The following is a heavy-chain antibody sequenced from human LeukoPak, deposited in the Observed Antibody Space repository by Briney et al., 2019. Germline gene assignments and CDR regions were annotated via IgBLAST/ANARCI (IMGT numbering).Heavy chain of an antibody. CDR3: AKGSQWLVRVGYYYYMDV. Sequence: GGSLRLSCAASGFTFSSYAMSWVRQAPGKGLEWVSAISGSGGSTYYADSVEGRFTISRDNSKNTLYLQMNSLRAEDTAVYYCAKGSQWLVRVGYYYYMDVSGKGTTVTISS. V-gene: IGHV3-23*01. CDR2: ISGSGGST. D-gene: IGHD6-19*01. J-gene: IGHJ6*03. CDR1: GFTFSSYA.